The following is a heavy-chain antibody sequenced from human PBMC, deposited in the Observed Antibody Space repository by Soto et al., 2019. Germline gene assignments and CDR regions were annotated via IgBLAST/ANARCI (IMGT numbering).Heavy chain of an antibody. CDR3: VKGGFSGYDSYYYYGMGV. J-gene: IGHJ6*02. Sequence: ASVKVSCKASGYTFSSYYLQWVRQAPGQGLEWMGIINPSGDHTSYEEKFHGRITMTSDTSTSTVYMELSSLRAEDTAVYYCVKGGFSGYDSYYYYGMGVWGQGTTVTVSS. D-gene: IGHD5-12*01. CDR2: INPSGDHT. V-gene: IGHV1-46*01. CDR1: GYTFSSYY.